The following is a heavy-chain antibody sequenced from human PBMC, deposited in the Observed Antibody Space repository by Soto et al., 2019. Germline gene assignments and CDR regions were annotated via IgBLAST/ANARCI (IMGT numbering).Heavy chain of an antibody. Sequence: ASVKVSCKASGYTFSTYAMHWVRQAPGQSLEWMGWINGGTGQTRYSQRFQDRVTITRDTPASTANVELTSLTSEDTAVYYCARGKGMEENYYYYGLDIWGQGTTVTVSS. CDR3: ARGKGMEENYYYYGLDI. CDR1: GYTFSTYA. CDR2: INGGTGQT. J-gene: IGHJ6*02. D-gene: IGHD1-1*01. V-gene: IGHV1-3*01.